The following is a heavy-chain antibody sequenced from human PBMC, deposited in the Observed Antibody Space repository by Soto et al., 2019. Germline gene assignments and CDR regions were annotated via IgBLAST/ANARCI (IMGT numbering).Heavy chain of an antibody. V-gene: IGHV1-46*01. CDR3: AREGTFGGVIVLNFDY. Sequence: VASVKVSCKASGYTFTSYYMHWVRQAPGQGLEWMGIINPSGGSTSYAQKFQGRVTMTRDTSTSTVYMELSSLRSEDTAVYYCAREGTFGGVIVLNFDYWGQGTLVTVSS. CDR1: GYTFTSYY. J-gene: IGHJ4*02. CDR2: INPSGGST. D-gene: IGHD3-16*02.